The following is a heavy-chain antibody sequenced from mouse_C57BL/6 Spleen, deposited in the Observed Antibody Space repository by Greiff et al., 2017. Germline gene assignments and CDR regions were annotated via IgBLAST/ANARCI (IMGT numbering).Heavy chain of an antibody. CDR3: ARKAGYSHFAY. Sequence: QVQLQEPGPELVKPGASVKLSCKASGYTFTSYEMHWVKPRPGQGLEWIGWIYPSDGSTKYNQKFKGQATLTVDTSSSTAYMELSSLTSEDSAVYFCARKAGYSHFAYWGQGTLITVSA. V-gene: IGHV1-85*01. D-gene: IGHD2-3*01. J-gene: IGHJ3*01. CDR1: GYTFTSYE. CDR2: IYPSDGST.